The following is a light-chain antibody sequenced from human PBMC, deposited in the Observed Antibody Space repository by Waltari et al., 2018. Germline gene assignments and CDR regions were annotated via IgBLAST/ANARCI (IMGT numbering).Light chain of an antibody. J-gene: IGKJ1*01. CDR3: QQHYSTPWT. CDR2: GGS. V-gene: IGKV4-1*01. CDR1: QSVLYSSNNKNY. Sequence: DIVMTQSPDSLVVSLGESATINCKSSQSVLYSSNNKNYLAWYQQKPGQPPKLFIYGGSTRESGVPDRFSGSGSGTDFTLTISSLQAEDVAVYYCQQHYSTPWTFGQGTKVEIK.